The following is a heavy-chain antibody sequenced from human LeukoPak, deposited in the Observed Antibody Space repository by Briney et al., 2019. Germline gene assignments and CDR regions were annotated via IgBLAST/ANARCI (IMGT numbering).Heavy chain of an antibody. CDR1: GGTFSSYA. CDR2: IIPILGIA. V-gene: IGHV1-69*04. CDR3: ARNRYCSSTSCYRKLFDY. J-gene: IGHJ4*02. Sequence: SVKVSCKASGGTFSSYAISWVRQAPGQGLEWMGRIIPILGIANYAQKFQGRVTITADKSTSTAYMELSSLRSDDTAVYYCARNRYCSSTSCYRKLFDYWGQGTLVTVSS. D-gene: IGHD2-2*02.